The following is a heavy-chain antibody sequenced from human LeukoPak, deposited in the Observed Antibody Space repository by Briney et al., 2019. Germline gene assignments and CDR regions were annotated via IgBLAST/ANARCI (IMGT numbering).Heavy chain of an antibody. CDR3: AKDDRGGYESFDY. CDR1: GGTFSSYA. CDR2: IIPILGIA. D-gene: IGHD5-12*01. V-gene: IGHV1-69*04. Sequence: SVKVSCKASGGTFSSYAISWVRQAPGQGLEWMGRIIPILGIANYAQKFQGRVTITADKSTSTAYMELNSLRAEDTAVYYCAKDDRGGYESFDYWGQGTLVTVSS. J-gene: IGHJ4*02.